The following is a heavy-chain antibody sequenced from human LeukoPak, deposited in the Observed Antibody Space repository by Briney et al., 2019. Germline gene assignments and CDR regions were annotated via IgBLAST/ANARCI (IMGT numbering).Heavy chain of an antibody. J-gene: IGHJ4*02. CDR3: ARDFSPNRWFSIDYFDY. Sequence: GGSLRLSCAASGFIFSSYWMYWVRQAPGKGLVWVAHINSDGSNTNYADSVKGRFTISRDNAKNSLYLQMNSLRAEDTAVYYCARDFSPNRWFSIDYFDYWGQGTLVTVSS. CDR1: GFIFSSYW. V-gene: IGHV3-74*01. D-gene: IGHD2/OR15-2a*01. CDR2: INSDGSNT.